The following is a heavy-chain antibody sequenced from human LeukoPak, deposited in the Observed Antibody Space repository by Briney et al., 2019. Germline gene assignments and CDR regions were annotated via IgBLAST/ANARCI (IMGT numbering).Heavy chain of an antibody. CDR3: ARGPILRFLEGHYFDY. D-gene: IGHD3-3*01. Sequence: PSETLSLTCTVSGGSISSGGYYWSWIRQHPGRGLEWIGYIYYSGSTYYNPSLKSRVTISVDTSKIQFSLKLSSVTAADTAVYYCARGPILRFLEGHYFDYWGQGTLVTVSS. J-gene: IGHJ4*02. V-gene: IGHV4-31*03. CDR1: GGSISSGGYY. CDR2: IYYSGST.